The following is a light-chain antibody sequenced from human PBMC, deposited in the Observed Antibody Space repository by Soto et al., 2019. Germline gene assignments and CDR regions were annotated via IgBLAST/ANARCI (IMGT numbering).Light chain of an antibody. V-gene: IGLV2-14*01. CDR2: EVS. Sequence: QSVLTQPASVSGSPGQSIAISCSGTSSDVGDYKSVSWYQHHPGKVPKLVIFEVSNRPSGVSDRFSGSKSGTSASLAISGLQSEDEADYYCAAWDDSLNGWVFGGGTKLTVL. CDR1: SSDVGDYKS. J-gene: IGLJ3*02. CDR3: AAWDDSLNGWV.